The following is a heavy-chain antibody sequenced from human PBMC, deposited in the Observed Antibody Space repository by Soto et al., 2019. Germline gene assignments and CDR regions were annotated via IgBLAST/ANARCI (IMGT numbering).Heavy chain of an antibody. D-gene: IGHD3-10*01. CDR2: MNPNSGNT. CDR3: ARGSDYYGSGSYYPPTNYYMDV. J-gene: IGHJ6*03. CDR1: GYTFTSYD. Sequence: ASVKVSCKASGYTFTSYDINWVRQATGQGLEWMGWMNPNSGNTGYAQKFQGRVTMTRNTSRSTAYMELSSLRSEDTAVYYCARGSDYYGSGSYYPPTNYYMDVWGKGTTVTVSS. V-gene: IGHV1-8*01.